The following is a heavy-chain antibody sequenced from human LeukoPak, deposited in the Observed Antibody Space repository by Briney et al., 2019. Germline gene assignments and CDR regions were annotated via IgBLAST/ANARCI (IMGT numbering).Heavy chain of an antibody. D-gene: IGHD3-10*01. Sequence: GGSLRLSCAASGLTVSNNYLSWVRQAPGKGLEWVSAISGSGGSTYYADSVKGRFTISRDNSKNTLYLQMNSLRAEDTAVYYCANAVGTMVRGVIIIGYFDYWGQGTLVTVSS. J-gene: IGHJ4*02. V-gene: IGHV3-23*01. CDR3: ANAVGTMVRGVIIIGYFDY. CDR1: GLTVSNNY. CDR2: ISGSGGST.